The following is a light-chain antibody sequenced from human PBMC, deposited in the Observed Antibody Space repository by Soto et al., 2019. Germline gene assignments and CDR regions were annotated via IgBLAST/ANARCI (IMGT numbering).Light chain of an antibody. CDR1: QSISTW. CDR3: QQHNSYPAT. V-gene: IGKV1-5*03. CDR2: MAS. Sequence: DIQMTQSPSTLSASAGDRVTITCRASQSISTWLAWYQQKPGKAPKLLIYMASTLESGVPSRFSGTASGTEFTLTISSLQPDDFATYYCQQHNSYPATFGQGTKVEIK. J-gene: IGKJ1*01.